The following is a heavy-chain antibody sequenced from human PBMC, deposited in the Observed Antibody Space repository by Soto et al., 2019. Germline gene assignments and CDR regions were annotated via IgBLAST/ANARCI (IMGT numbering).Heavy chain of an antibody. CDR1: GFTFSNAW. V-gene: IGHV3-15*01. CDR3: TTDLSQYYDSSGYFTYYYYYYMDV. J-gene: IGHJ6*03. CDR2: IKSKTDGGTT. D-gene: IGHD3-22*01. Sequence: GGSLRLSCAASGFTFSNAWMSWVRQAPGKGLEWVGRIKSKTDGGTTDYAAPVKGRFTISRDDSKNTLYLQMNSLKTEDTAVYYCTTDLSQYYDSSGYFTYYYYYYMDVWGKGTTVTVSS.